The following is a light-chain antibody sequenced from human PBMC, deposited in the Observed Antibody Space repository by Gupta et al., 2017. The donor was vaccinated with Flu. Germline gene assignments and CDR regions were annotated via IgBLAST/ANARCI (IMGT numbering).Light chain of an antibody. CDR2: DVN. CDR1: ISDVGGYSF. V-gene: IGLV2-14*03. J-gene: IGLJ1*01. CDR3: IAYKEITTAFFV. Sequence: TSSCNRTISDVGGYSFVSWSHQPPGKAPKLIIYDVNNRLSGGTNRFSGSNSVNTASLTIAGLQAEDEADYYFIAYKEITTAFFVFGTGTKLTV.